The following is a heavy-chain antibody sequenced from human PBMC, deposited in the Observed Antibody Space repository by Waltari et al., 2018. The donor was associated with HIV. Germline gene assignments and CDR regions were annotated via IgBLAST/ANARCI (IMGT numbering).Heavy chain of an antibody. J-gene: IGHJ4*02. CDR3: ARNYYDGSGNFY. V-gene: IGHV4-39*07. Sequence: QLQLQESGPGLVKPSETLSLTCRVSGGSISSTQYFWGWIRQPPGKGLQWIGTFIYDGNTYYNPSLESRVTMSLDTSKNQLSLNLISVTAADTAIYYCARNYYDGSGNFYWGQGTLVTVSS. D-gene: IGHD3-22*01. CDR1: GGSISSTQYF. CDR2: FIYDGNT.